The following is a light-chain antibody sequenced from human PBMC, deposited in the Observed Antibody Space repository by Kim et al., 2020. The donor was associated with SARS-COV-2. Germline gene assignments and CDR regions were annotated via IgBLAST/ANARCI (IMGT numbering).Light chain of an antibody. CDR3: CSYAGSSTVI. Sequence: QSALTQPASVSGSPGQSITISCTGTSSDVGNYNLVSWYQQYPGKAPKLIIYGVTKRPSGVSNRFSGSKSGNTASLTISGLQAEDEADYYCCSYAGSSTVIFGGGTQLTVL. CDR2: GVT. CDR1: SSDVGNYNL. J-gene: IGLJ2*01. V-gene: IGLV2-23*02.